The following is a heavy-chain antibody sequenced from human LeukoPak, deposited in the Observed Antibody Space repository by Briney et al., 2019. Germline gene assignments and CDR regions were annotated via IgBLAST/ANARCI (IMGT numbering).Heavy chain of an antibody. V-gene: IGHV3-49*03. CDR2: IRSKTYGGTG. CDR3: TRSESGTYKGGFDF. Sequence: GGSLRLPCTVSGFTFGDYAMNWFRQAPGKGLEWVGFIRSKTYGGTGEYAASVKGRFTISRDDSKSIAHLQMNSLKTEDTAVYYCTRSESGTYKGGFDFWGQGTLVTVSS. J-gene: IGHJ4*02. CDR1: GFTFGDYA. D-gene: IGHD1-26*01.